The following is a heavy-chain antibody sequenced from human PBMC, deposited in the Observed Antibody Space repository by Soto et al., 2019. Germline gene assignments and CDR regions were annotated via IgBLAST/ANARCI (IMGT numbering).Heavy chain of an antibody. J-gene: IGHJ4*02. V-gene: IGHV4-59*08. Sequence: GSLRLSCAASGFTFSSYAMSWVRQAPGKGLEWIGYIYYSGTSKYNPSLKSRVTISVDSSKNQFSLKLDSVTAAYTAVYYCARLGGYYQAFDNWGQGTLVTVSS. CDR2: IYYSGTS. CDR1: GFTFSSYA. D-gene: IGHD3-3*01. CDR3: ARLGGYYQAFDN.